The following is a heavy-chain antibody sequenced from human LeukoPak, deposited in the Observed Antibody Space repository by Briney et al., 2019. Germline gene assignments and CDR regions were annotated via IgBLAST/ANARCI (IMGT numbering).Heavy chain of an antibody. CDR3: AKYCSGATCSGY. Sequence: PGASLRLSCADSGFTFSSYSMCWVRQAPGKGPEWVSGIKESGDITYYADSVKGRFTISRDNSKNTLYLQMNSLRAEDTAKYYCAKYCSGATCSGYWGQGTLVTVSS. J-gene: IGHJ4*02. D-gene: IGHD2-15*01. CDR1: GFTFSSYS. V-gene: IGHV3-23*01. CDR2: IKESGDIT.